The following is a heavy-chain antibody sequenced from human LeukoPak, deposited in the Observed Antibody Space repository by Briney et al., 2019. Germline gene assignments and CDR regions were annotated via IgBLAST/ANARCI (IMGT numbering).Heavy chain of an antibody. V-gene: IGHV1-69*13. CDR2: IIPIFGTA. J-gene: IGHJ4*02. CDR1: GGTFSGSA. Sequence: SVKVSCKASGGTFSGSAISWVRQAPGQGLEWMGGIIPIFGTANYAQKFQDRVTITADESTSTAYMELSSLRSEDTAVYYCAREYSSSAAFDYWGQGTLVTVSS. D-gene: IGHD6-6*01. CDR3: AREYSSSAAFDY.